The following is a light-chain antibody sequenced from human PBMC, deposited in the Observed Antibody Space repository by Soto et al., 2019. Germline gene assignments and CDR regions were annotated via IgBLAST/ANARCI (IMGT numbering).Light chain of an antibody. CDR2: DAS. Sequence: DIQMTQSPSTLSASVGDRVTITCRASQSISSWLAWYQQKPGKAPNLLIYDASSLQSGVPSRFSGSGSGTEFTLTISSLQPDDFATYYCQQYSSYRTFGQGTKVEIK. V-gene: IGKV1-5*01. CDR3: QQYSSYRT. J-gene: IGKJ1*01. CDR1: QSISSW.